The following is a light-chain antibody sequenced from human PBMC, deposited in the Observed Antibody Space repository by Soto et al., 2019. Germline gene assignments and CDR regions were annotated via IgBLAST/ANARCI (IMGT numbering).Light chain of an antibody. CDR3: QLYSGSPWT. J-gene: IGKJ1*01. V-gene: IGKV3-20*01. CDR2: SVS. Sequence: VVLTQSPGTLSLSPGERATLSCRASQTLSHKYLAWFQQKAGQAPRLLIHSVSVRATGAPDRFSVSGSGTDFTLTISRLEPEDFAVYYCQLYSGSPWTFGQGTKVEV. CDR1: QTLSHKY.